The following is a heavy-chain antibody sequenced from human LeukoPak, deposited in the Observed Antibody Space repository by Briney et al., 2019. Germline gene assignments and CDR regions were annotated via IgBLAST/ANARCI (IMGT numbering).Heavy chain of an antibody. J-gene: IGHJ6*02. D-gene: IGHD2-15*01. V-gene: IGHV3-21*01. CDR2: ISSSSSYI. CDR1: GFTFSSYS. Sequence: PGGSLRLSCAASGFTFSSYSMNWVRQAPGKGLEWVSSISSSSSYIYYADSVKGRFTISGDNAKNSLYLQMNSLRAEDTAVYYCATGLGIVVVVAATPGAVDVWGQGTTVTVSS. CDR3: ATGLGIVVVVAATPGAVDV.